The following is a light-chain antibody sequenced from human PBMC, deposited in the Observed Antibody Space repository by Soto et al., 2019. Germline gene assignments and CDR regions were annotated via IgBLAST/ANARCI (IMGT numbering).Light chain of an antibody. V-gene: IGLV1-44*01. CDR1: SSNIGSNT. CDR2: SNN. CDR3: AAWDDSLNGQV. J-gene: IGLJ3*02. Sequence: QPVLTQPPSASGTPGQRVTISCSGSSSNIGSNTVNWYQQLPGTAPKLLIYSNNQRPSGVPDRFSGSKSGTSASLAISGLQCEDEADYYCAAWDDSLNGQVFGGGTQLTVL.